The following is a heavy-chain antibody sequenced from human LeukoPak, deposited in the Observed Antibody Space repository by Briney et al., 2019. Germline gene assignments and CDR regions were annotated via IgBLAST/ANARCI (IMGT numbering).Heavy chain of an antibody. CDR1: GGSISSYY. J-gene: IGHJ1*01. CDR2: INHSGST. V-gene: IGHV4-34*01. D-gene: IGHD6-19*01. Sequence: PSETLSLTCTVSGGSISSYYWNWIRQPPGKGLEWIGEINHSGSTNYNPSLKSRVTISVDTSKNQFSLKLSSVTAADTAVYYCARQSGQWLVHGGNRYFQHWGQGTLVTVSS. CDR3: ARQSGQWLVHGGNRYFQH.